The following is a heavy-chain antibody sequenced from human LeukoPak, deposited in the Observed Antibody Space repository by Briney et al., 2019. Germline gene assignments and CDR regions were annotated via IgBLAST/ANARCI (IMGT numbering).Heavy chain of an antibody. CDR3: ARDVVINYYYGMDV. CDR1: GGSISSGGYY. J-gene: IGHJ6*02. CDR2: IYYSGST. Sequence: SQTLSLTCTVSGGSISSGGYYWSWIRQHPGKGLEWIGYIYYSGSTYYNPSLKSRVTISVDTSKSQFSLKLSSVTAADTAVYYCARDVVINYYYGMDVWGQGTTVTVSS. D-gene: IGHD3-22*01. V-gene: IGHV4-31*03.